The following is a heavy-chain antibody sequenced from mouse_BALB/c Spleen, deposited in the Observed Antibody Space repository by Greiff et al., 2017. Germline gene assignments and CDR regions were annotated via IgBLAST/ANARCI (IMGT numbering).Heavy chain of an antibody. CDR3: ARDGNYAMDY. CDR2: IRNKANGYTT. V-gene: IGHV7-3*02. J-gene: IGHJ4*01. CDR1: GFTFTDYY. Sequence: EVQVVESVGGLVQPGGSLRLSCATSGFTFTDYYMSWVRQPPGKALEWLGFIRNKANGYTTQYSASVKGRFTISRDNSQSILYLQMNTLRAEDSATYYCARDGNYAMDYWGQGTSVTVSS.